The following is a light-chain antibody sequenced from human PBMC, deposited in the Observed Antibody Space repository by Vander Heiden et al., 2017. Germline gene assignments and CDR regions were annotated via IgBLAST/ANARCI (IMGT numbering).Light chain of an antibody. V-gene: IGKV1-5*03. CDR3: QQYNSYSWT. Sequence: DIQMTQSPSPLSASVGDTVTITCRASQSVSSWLAWYQQKPGKAPKVLIYKTSTLGGGVPSRFSGSGSGTEFTLTISSLQPDDFATYYCQQYNSYSWTFGQGTRVEVK. CDR1: QSVSSW. J-gene: IGKJ1*01. CDR2: KTS.